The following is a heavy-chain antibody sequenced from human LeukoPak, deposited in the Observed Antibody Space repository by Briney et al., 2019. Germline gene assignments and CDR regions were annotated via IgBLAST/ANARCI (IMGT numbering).Heavy chain of an antibody. CDR2: MNPNSGNT. J-gene: IGHJ5*02. CDR3: ARARYSSGWYAGGSWFDT. CDR1: GYTFTSYD. D-gene: IGHD6-19*01. V-gene: IGHV1-8*01. Sequence: ASVTVSCKASGYTFTSYDITWVRQATGQGLEWMGWMNPNSGNTGYAQKFQGRVTMTRNTSISTAYMELSSLRSEDTAVYYWARARYSSGWYAGGSWFDTCGQRTLVTVSS.